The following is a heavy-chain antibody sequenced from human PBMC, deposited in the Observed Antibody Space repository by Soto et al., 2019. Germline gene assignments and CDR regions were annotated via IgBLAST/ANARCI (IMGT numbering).Heavy chain of an antibody. CDR3: ARGIAAAGPKLDY. J-gene: IGHJ4*02. V-gene: IGHV3-48*01. CDR2: ISSATTTI. CDR1: GFTFSSYG. Sequence: GGYLRLSCTASGFTFSSYGMNWVRQAPGKGLEWVSYISSATTTIYYADSVKGRFPISRDNAKNSLYLQMNSLSADDMAVYYCARGIAAAGPKLDYWGQGTLVTVSS. D-gene: IGHD6-13*01.